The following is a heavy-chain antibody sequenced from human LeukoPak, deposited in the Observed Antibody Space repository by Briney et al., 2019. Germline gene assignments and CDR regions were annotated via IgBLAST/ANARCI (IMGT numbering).Heavy chain of an antibody. J-gene: IGHJ4*02. V-gene: IGHV3-7*01. CDR1: GFTFSSYW. CDR3: ARETYYYGSGSYSDY. D-gene: IGHD3-10*01. Sequence: GGPLRLSCAASGFTFSSYWMSWVRQAPGKGLEWVANIKQDGSEKYYVDSVKGRFTISRDNAKNSLYLQMNSLRAEDTAVYYCARETYYYGSGSYSDYWGQGTLVTVSS. CDR2: IKQDGSEK.